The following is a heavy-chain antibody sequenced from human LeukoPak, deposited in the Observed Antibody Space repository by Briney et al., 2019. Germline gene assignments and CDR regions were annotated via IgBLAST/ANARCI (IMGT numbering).Heavy chain of an antibody. CDR3: ARGPCSSANCYWSLDH. D-gene: IGHD2-2*01. CDR2: VYYSAST. J-gene: IGHJ5*02. V-gene: IGHV4-59*01. CDR1: GGSIKDYR. Sequence: SETLSLTCSVSGGSIKDYRWSWIRQPPGKGLEYIGFVYYSASTNYNPSLKSRITMSLDTSKNQFSLNLNSVTAADTAVYYCARGPCSSANCYWSLDHWGQGTLVTVSS.